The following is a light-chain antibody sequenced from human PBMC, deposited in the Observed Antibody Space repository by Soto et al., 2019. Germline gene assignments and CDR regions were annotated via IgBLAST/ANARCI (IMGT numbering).Light chain of an antibody. J-gene: IGKJ4*01. V-gene: IGKV3-11*01. CDR1: QSVSSY. CDR3: QHSRT. CDR2: DAS. Sequence: EIVLTQSPATLSLSPGERATLSCRASQSVSSYLAWYQQKPGQAPRLLIYDASNRATGIPARFSGSGSGTDLTLTISSLEPEDFAVYYCQHSRTFGGGTKVDIK.